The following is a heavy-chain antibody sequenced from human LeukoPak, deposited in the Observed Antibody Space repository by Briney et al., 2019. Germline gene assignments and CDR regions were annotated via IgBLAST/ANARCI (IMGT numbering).Heavy chain of an antibody. CDR3: ARDYQVTTRSSYFDY. D-gene: IGHD4-17*01. V-gene: IGHV4-39*07. CDR2: IYYTGST. Sequence: PSETLSLTCTVSGGSISTSSYFWGWIRHPPGKGLEWFGSIYYTGSTYYNPSLKSRVTISVDTSKNQFSLKLSSVTAADTAVYYCARDYQVTTRSSYFDYWGQGTLVTVSS. J-gene: IGHJ4*02. CDR1: GGSISTSSYF.